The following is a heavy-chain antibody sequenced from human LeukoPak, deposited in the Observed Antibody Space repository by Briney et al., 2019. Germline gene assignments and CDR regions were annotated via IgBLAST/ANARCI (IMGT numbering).Heavy chain of an antibody. Sequence: GASVKVSCKASGGTFSSYTISWVRQAPGQGLEWMGRIIPILGIANYAQKFQGRVTITADKPTSTAYMELSSLRSEDTAVYYCARDRGSSSSSNYYYYYMDVWGKGTTVTVSS. V-gene: IGHV1-69*04. CDR3: ARDRGSSSSSNYYYYYMDV. CDR2: IIPILGIA. D-gene: IGHD6-6*01. J-gene: IGHJ6*03. CDR1: GGTFSSYT.